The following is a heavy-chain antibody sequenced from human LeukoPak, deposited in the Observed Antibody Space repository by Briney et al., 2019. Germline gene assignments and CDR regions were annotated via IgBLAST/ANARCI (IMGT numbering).Heavy chain of an antibody. CDR1: GGSVSSYY. J-gene: IGHJ4*02. D-gene: IGHD2/OR15-2a*01. CDR2: ISDIGSI. Sequence: SETLSLTCTVSGGSVSSYYWSWIRQPPGRGLEWIAYISDIGSINYNPSLKSRVTISLDTSKNQFSLKLSSVTAADTAVYYCAGHHPRNTVDFWGQGTLVTVSS. V-gene: IGHV4-59*08. CDR3: AGHHPRNTVDF.